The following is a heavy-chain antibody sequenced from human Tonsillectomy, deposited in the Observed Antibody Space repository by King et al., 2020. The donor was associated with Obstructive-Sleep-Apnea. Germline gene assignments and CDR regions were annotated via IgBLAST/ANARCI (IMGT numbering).Heavy chain of an antibody. CDR2: INPSTGVT. CDR3: ARGNWFYFDY. V-gene: IGHV1-2*02. D-gene: IGHD1-1*01. J-gene: IGHJ4*02. CDR1: EYAFTRYY. Sequence: VQLVESGPEVKKPGASVKVSCKASEYAFTRYYLHWVRQAPGQGLEWMGCINPSTGVTEYAQKFQDRVTLTRDTSTSTAYMEVSRLRSDDTAVFYCARGNWFYFDYWDQGALVTVSS.